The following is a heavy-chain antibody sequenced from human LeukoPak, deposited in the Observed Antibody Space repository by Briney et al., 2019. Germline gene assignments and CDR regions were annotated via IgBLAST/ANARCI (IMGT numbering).Heavy chain of an antibody. Sequence: PGGSLRLSCAASGFTFSSYGMHWVRQAPGKGLEWVAVISYDGSNKYYADSVKGRFTISRDNSKNTLYLQMNSLRAEDTAVYYRANLLGYWGQGTLVTVSS. J-gene: IGHJ4*02. V-gene: IGHV3-30*18. CDR2: ISYDGSNK. CDR1: GFTFSSYG. CDR3: ANLLGY. D-gene: IGHD3-16*01.